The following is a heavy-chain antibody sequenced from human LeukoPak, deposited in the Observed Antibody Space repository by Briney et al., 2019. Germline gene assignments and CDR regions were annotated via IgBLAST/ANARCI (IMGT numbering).Heavy chain of an antibody. D-gene: IGHD6-19*01. CDR2: TYYKSKWYN. Sequence: SQTRSLTCAISGDSVSRNSAAWNWIRQSPSRGLEWLGRTYYKSKWYNDYAVSVKSRISINPDTSKNQFSLQLKSVTPEDTAVYYCARDTSGGYYWYFDLWGRGTLVTVSS. CDR1: GDSVSRNSAA. V-gene: IGHV6-1*01. CDR3: ARDTSGGYYWYFDL. J-gene: IGHJ2*01.